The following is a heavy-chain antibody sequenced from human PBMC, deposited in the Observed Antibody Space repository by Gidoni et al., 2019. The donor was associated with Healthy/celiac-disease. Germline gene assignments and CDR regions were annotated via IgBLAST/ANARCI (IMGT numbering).Heavy chain of an antibody. CDR3: AKDREKSITIFGVVISAFDY. Sequence: EVQLLESGGGLVQPGGSLRLSCAASGFTFSSYAMSWVRQAPGKGLEWVSAISGSGGSTYYADSVKGRFTISRDNSKNTLYLQMNSLRAEDTAVYYCAKDREKSITIFGVVISAFDYWGQGTLVTVSS. CDR2: ISGSGGST. CDR1: GFTFSSYA. J-gene: IGHJ4*02. D-gene: IGHD3-3*01. V-gene: IGHV3-23*01.